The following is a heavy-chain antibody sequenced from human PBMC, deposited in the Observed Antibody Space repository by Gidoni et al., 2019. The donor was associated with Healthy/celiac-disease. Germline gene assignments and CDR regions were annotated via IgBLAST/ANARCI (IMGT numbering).Heavy chain of an antibody. D-gene: IGHD6-19*01. V-gene: IGHV3-23*01. Sequence: EVQLLESGGGLVQPGGSLRLSCAASGFPFSSYAMSWVRQAPGKGLEWVSAISGSGGSTYYADSVKGRFTISRDNSKNTLYLQMNSLRAEDTAVYYCAKDLIGQWLVLSYWGQGTLVTVSS. CDR2: ISGSGGST. CDR3: AKDLIGQWLVLSY. CDR1: GFPFSSYA. J-gene: IGHJ4*02.